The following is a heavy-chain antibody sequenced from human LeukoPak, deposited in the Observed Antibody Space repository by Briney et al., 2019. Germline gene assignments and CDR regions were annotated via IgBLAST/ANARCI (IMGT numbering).Heavy chain of an antibody. V-gene: IGHV4-30-4*01. D-gene: IGHD5-18*01. CDR2: IYNSGST. CDR1: GGSISSGDYY. Sequence: SETLSLTCTVSGGSISSGDYYWSWIREPPGKGLEWIGYIYNSGSTYYNPSLKSRLTISADTSKNQFSLKLSSVTAADTAVYYCARRYSYGSGYFDYWDQGTLVPVSS. J-gene: IGHJ4*02. CDR3: ARRYSYGSGYFDY.